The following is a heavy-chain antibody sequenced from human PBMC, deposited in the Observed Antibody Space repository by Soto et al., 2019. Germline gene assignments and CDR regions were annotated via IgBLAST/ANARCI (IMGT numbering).Heavy chain of an antibody. Sequence: GGSLRLSCAASGFTFSSYAMHWVRQAPGKGLEWVAVISYDGSNKYYADSVKGRFTISRDNSKNTLYLQMNSLRAEDTAVYYCASSWELLSRFDYWGQGTLVTVSS. CDR3: ASSWELLSRFDY. V-gene: IGHV3-30-3*01. D-gene: IGHD1-26*01. CDR2: ISYDGSNK. J-gene: IGHJ4*02. CDR1: GFTFSSYA.